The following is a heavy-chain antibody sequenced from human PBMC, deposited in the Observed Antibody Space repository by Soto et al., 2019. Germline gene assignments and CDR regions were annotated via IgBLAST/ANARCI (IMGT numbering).Heavy chain of an antibody. V-gene: IGHV5-10-1*01. CDR3: ARRYCSRADCYSGS. D-gene: IGHD2-2*01. CDR1: AYTFFSFW. CDR2: IDPGDSSA. J-gene: IGHJ4*02. Sequence: LKISCRGSAYTFFSFWIVWVRQVPGKGLEWVGRIDPGDSSATYSPTFQGHVTISADRSTRSAYLQWRSLRASDTAIYFCARRYCSRADCYSGSWGQVSLVPVSP.